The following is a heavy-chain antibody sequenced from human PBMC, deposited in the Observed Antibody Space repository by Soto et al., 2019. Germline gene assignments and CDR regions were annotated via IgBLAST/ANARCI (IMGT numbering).Heavy chain of an antibody. D-gene: IGHD1-26*01. V-gene: IGHV3-53*02. CDR2: IYTGGST. CDR1: GFIVSSKY. Sequence: EVQMVETGGGLSQPGGSLRLSCAVSGFIVSSKYMTWVRQAPGKGLEWVSVIYTGGSTHYADPARGRFTISRDSSKNKFYLQMNSLRAEDAAVYYCTTYTGYGMDVWGQGTTVTVSS. J-gene: IGHJ6*02. CDR3: TTYTGYGMDV.